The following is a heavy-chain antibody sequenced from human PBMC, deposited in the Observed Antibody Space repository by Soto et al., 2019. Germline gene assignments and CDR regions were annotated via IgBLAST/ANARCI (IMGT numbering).Heavy chain of an antibody. V-gene: IGHV3-11*01. CDR2: ISSSGSTI. Sequence: GGSLRLSCAASGFTFSDYYMSWIRQAPGKGLEWVSYISSSGSTIYYADSVKGRFTISRDNAKNSLYLQMNSLRAEDTAVYYFARTLVGQQLVRPAAYYFDYWCQGTLVTVSS. CDR1: GFTFSDYY. J-gene: IGHJ4*02. CDR3: ARTLVGQQLVRPAAYYFDY. D-gene: IGHD6-13*01.